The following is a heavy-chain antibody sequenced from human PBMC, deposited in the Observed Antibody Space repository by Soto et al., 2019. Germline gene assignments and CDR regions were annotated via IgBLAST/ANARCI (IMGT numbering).Heavy chain of an antibody. CDR3: ARVTSSSGDPLDV. V-gene: IGHV4-59*01. CDR2: IYYNGGT. Sequence: PSETLSLTCTVSGGSISSYYWSWIRQPPGKGLEWIGYIYYNGGTNYSPSLESRVTISVDTSKNQFSLELSSLRSEDTAVYYCARVTSSSGDPLDVWGQGTTVTVSS. CDR1: GGSISSYY. D-gene: IGHD6-6*01. J-gene: IGHJ6*02.